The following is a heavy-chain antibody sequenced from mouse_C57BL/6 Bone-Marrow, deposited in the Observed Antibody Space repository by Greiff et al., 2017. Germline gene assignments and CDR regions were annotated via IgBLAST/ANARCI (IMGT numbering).Heavy chain of an antibody. D-gene: IGHD2-3*01. CDR2: IDPSDSYT. CDR1: GYTFTSYW. V-gene: IGHV1-69*01. J-gene: IGHJ3*01. CDR3: ARWYDGSWFAD. Sequence: QVQLKQPGAELVMPGASVKLSCKASGYTFTSYWMHWVKQRPGQGLEWIGEIDPSDSYTNYNQKFKGKSTLTVDKSSSTAYLQLSSLTSEDSAVYYCARWYDGSWFADWGHGTLVTFS.